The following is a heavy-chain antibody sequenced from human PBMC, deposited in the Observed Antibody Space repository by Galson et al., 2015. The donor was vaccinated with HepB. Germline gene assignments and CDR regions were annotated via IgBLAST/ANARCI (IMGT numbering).Heavy chain of an antibody. D-gene: IGHD4-17*01. V-gene: IGHV3-30*18. CDR2: ISYDGSNK. CDR3: AKDTNPTMTTVLYYGMDA. Sequence: SLRLSCAASGFTFSSYGMHWVRQAPGKGLEWVAVISYDGSNKYYADSVKGRFTISRDNSKNTLYLQMNSLRAEDTAVYYCAKDTNPTMTTVLYYGMDAWGQGTTVTVSS. J-gene: IGHJ6*02. CDR1: GFTFSSYG.